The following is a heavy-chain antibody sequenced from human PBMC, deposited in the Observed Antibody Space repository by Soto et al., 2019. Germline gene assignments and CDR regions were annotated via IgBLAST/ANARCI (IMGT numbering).Heavy chain of an antibody. CDR3: ARDYGRYYFDY. CDR1: GFTFSSDG. D-gene: IGHD3-10*01. CDR2: IWYDGSNK. J-gene: IGHJ4*02. Sequence: RGSLRLSCAASGFTFSSDGLHWVRQAPGKGLEWVAVIWYDGSNKYYADSVKGRLTISRDNSKNTLYRQMNSLRAEDTAVYYCARDYGRYYFDYWGQGTLVTVSS. V-gene: IGHV3-33*01.